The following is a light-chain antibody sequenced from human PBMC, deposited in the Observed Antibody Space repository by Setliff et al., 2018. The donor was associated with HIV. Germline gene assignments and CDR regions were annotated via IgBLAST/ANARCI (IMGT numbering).Light chain of an antibody. Sequence: QSALTQPASVSGSPGQSITISCTGPSTDVVAYNLVSWYQQLPGKAPKVIIYEVSERPSGVSRRFFGSISGNKASLTISRLQAEDEADYYCCSYGSNYVFGTGTKVTVL. CDR3: CSYGSNYV. CDR1: STDVVAYNL. CDR2: EVS. V-gene: IGLV2-23*02. J-gene: IGLJ1*01.